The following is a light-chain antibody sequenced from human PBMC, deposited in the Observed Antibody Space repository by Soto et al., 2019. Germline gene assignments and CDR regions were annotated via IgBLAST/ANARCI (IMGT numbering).Light chain of an antibody. Sequence: EAVLTQSPATLSVSPGERVTLSCRASQSVATNLAWYQQRPGQAPRLLIYGASKRAIGLPARFSGNGSGTEFTLTITSLQSEDFAVYYCQQYNNWPQTFGQGTKV. J-gene: IGKJ1*01. CDR2: GAS. CDR1: QSVATN. V-gene: IGKV3-15*01. CDR3: QQYNNWPQT.